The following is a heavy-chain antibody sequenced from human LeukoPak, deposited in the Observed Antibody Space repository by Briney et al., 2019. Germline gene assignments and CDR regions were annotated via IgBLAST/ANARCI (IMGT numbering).Heavy chain of an antibody. CDR1: GGSISSSSYY. Sequence: PSETLSLTCTVSGGSISSSSYYWGWIRQPPGKGLEWIGSIYYSGSTYYNPSLKRRVTISVDAYQNRFPPMLQPVAVADTAVYYCGRAVWGSSECYFDYWGQGTLVTVSS. V-gene: IGHV4-39*01. J-gene: IGHJ4*02. CDR3: GRAVWGSSECYFDY. CDR2: IYYSGST. D-gene: IGHD3-16*01.